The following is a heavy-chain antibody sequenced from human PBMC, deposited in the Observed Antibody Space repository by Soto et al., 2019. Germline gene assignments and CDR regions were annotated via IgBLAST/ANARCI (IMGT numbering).Heavy chain of an antibody. J-gene: IGHJ4*02. CDR1: GGSISSGGYY. V-gene: IGHV4-31*03. CDR2: IYYSGST. Sequence: SETLSLTCTVSGGSISSGGYYWSWIRQHPGKGLEWIGYIYYSGSTYYNPSLKSRVTISVDTSKNQFSLKLSSVTAADTAVYYCAREGDYDILTGYYSDYWGQGTLVTVSS. CDR3: AREGDYDILTGYYSDY. D-gene: IGHD3-9*01.